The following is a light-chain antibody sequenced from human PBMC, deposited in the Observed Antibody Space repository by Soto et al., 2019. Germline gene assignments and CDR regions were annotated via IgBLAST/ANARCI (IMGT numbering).Light chain of an antibody. CDR2: EVN. CDR3: NSFTTSSTYV. V-gene: IGLV2-18*02. J-gene: IGLJ1*01. CDR1: SSDIGSYSR. Sequence: QSVLTQPASVSGSPGQSITISCTGSSSDIGSYSRVSWYQQPPGTAPKLIIYEVNNRPSGVPDRFSGSKSGNTASLTISGLQAEDEADYYCNSFTTSSTYVFXTGTKVTVL.